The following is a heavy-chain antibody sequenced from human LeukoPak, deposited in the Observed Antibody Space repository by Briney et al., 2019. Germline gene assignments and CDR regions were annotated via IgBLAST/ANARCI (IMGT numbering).Heavy chain of an antibody. J-gene: IGHJ5*02. Sequence: SGTLSLTCAVSGDSIITSSYYWGWIRQPPGKGLEWIGSMYYSGNTYYNPSLKSRVTICVDTSKNQFSLKLSSMAAPDSAVYYCAMVTRYPGIAAVGFVLWGQGTLVTVSS. CDR2: MYYSGNT. V-gene: IGHV4-39*01. CDR1: GDSIITSSYY. CDR3: AMVTRYPGIAAVGFVL. D-gene: IGHD6-13*01.